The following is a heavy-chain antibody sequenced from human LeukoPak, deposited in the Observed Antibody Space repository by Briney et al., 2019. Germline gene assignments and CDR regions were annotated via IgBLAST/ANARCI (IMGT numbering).Heavy chain of an antibody. D-gene: IGHD6-13*01. CDR2: IGTAGDT. CDR3: ARGHAGTLLDY. J-gene: IGHJ4*02. V-gene: IGHV3-13*01. Sequence: PGGSLRLSCAASGFTFSSYDMHWVRQAPGKGLEWVSAIGTAGDTYYPGSVKGRFTISRENAKNSLYLQMNSLRAGDTAVYYCARGHAGTLLDYWGQGTLVTVSS. CDR1: GFTFSSYD.